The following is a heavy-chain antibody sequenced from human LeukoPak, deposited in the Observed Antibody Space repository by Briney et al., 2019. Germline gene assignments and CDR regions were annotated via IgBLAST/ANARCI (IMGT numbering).Heavy chain of an antibody. CDR3: ARTMIGPGDY. V-gene: IGHV3-21*01. CDR1: GFTFSSYS. CDR2: ISSSSGYI. J-gene: IGHJ4*02. Sequence: GGSLRLSCAASGFTFSSYSMNWVRQAPGKGLEWVSSISSSSGYIYYADSVKGRFTISRDNAKNSLYLQMNSLRAEDTAVYYCARTMIGPGDYWGQGTLVTVSS. D-gene: IGHD3-22*01.